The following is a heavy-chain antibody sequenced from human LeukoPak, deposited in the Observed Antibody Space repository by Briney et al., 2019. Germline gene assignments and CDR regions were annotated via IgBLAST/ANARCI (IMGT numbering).Heavy chain of an antibody. CDR3: ARAADYSTDYFDY. V-gene: IGHV4-31*03. CDR1: GGSISSGGYY. J-gene: IGHJ4*02. D-gene: IGHD4-11*01. Sequence: SQTLSLTCTVSGGSISSGGYYWSWIRQHPGKGLEWIGYIYYSGSTYYNPSLKSRVTISVGTSKNQFSLKLSSVTAADTAVYYCARAADYSTDYFDYWGQGTLVTVSS. CDR2: IYYSGST.